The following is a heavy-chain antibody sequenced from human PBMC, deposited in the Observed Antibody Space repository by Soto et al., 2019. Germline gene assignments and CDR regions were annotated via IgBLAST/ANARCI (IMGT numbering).Heavy chain of an antibody. V-gene: IGHV4-34*01. CDR3: ARGVYCSSTSCYWGMDV. CDR1: GGSLSGYY. D-gene: IGHD2-2*01. Sequence: SETLSLTCAVYGGSLSGYYWSWIRQPPGKGLEWIGEINHSGSTNYNPSLKSRVTISVDTSKNQLSLKLSSMTAADTAVYYCARGVYCSSTSCYWGMDVWGQGTTVTVSS. J-gene: IGHJ6*02. CDR2: INHSGST.